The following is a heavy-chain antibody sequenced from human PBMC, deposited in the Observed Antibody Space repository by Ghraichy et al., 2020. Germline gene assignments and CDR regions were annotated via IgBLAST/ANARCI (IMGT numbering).Heavy chain of an antibody. Sequence: SETLSLTCTVSGGSISSGGYYWSWIRQHPGKGLEWIGYIYYSGSTYYNPSLKSRVTISVDTSKNQFSLKLSSVTAADTAVYYCARVGRVYSYGHNWFDPWGQGTLVTVSS. J-gene: IGHJ5*02. CDR1: GGSISSGGYY. CDR3: ARVGRVYSYGHNWFDP. D-gene: IGHD5-18*01. CDR2: IYYSGST. V-gene: IGHV4-31*03.